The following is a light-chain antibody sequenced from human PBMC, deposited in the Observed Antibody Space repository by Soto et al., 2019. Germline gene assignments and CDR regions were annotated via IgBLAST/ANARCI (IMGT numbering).Light chain of an antibody. V-gene: IGKV3-15*01. CDR1: QSVSSN. J-gene: IGKJ1*01. CDR3: QQYNNWPRT. CDR2: GAS. Sequence: IVMTQSPATLSVSPGERATLSCRASQSVSSNLAWYQQKFGQAPRLLIYGASTRATGIPARFRGSGSGTEFTLTISSLQSEDFAVYYCQQYNNWPRTFGQGTKVEIK.